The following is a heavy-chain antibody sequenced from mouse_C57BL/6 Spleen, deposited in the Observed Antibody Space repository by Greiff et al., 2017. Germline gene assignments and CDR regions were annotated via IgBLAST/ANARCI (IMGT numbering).Heavy chain of an antibody. CDR2: INPNNGTT. Sequence: VQLQQSGPELVKPGASVKLSCKASGYSFTDYNMNWVKQSNGKSLEWIGEINPNNGTTSYNQKFKGKATLTEDQSSSTAYLQLNSLTSADSAVYYCARALYAMDDWGQGTSVTVSS. CDR3: ARALYAMDD. CDR1: GYSFTDYN. V-gene: IGHV1-39*01. J-gene: IGHJ4*01.